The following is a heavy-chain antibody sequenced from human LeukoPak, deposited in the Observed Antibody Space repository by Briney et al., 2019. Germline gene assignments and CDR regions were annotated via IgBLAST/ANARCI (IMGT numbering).Heavy chain of an antibody. CDR3: ARVFGDGYYFDY. Sequence: PGGSLRLSCAASGFTFDDYGMSWVRQAPGKGLEWVSGINWNGGSTGYADSVKGRFTTSRDNAKNSLYLQMNSLRAEDTALYYCARVFGDGYYFDYWGQGTLVTVSS. D-gene: IGHD3-16*01. V-gene: IGHV3-20*04. CDR1: GFTFDDYG. J-gene: IGHJ4*02. CDR2: INWNGGST.